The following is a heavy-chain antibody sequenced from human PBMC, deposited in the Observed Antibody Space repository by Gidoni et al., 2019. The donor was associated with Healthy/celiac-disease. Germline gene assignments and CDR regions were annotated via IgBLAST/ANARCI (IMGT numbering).Heavy chain of an antibody. J-gene: IGHJ5*02. D-gene: IGHD4-4*01. CDR2: ISSSSSYI. Sequence: EVQLVESGGGGVKPGESLRLSCAAAGFAFSSYRMNWVRQAPGKGLEWVSSISSSSSYIYYADSVKGRFTISRDHAKNSLYLQMNSLRAEDTAVYYCARATTTPSRAWFDPWGQGTLVTVSS. CDR3: ARATTTPSRAWFDP. V-gene: IGHV3-21*01. CDR1: GFAFSSYR.